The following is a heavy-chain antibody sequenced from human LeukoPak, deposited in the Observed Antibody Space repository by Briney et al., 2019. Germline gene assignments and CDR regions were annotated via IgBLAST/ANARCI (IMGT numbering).Heavy chain of an antibody. D-gene: IGHD3-10*01. J-gene: IGHJ6*03. CDR1: GGSISSYY. CDR3: ARMRQLLWFGAGYYYYMDV. Sequence: SETLSLTCTVSGGSISSYYLSWIRQPAGKGLEWIGRIYTSGSTNYNPSLKSRVTMSVDTSKNQFSLKLSSVTAADTAVYYCARMRQLLWFGAGYYYYMDVWGKGTTVTVSS. V-gene: IGHV4-4*07. CDR2: IYTSGST.